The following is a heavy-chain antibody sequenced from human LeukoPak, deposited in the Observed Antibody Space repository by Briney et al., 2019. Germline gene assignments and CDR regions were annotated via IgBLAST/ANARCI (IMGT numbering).Heavy chain of an antibody. Sequence: SETLSLTCTVSGGSISSSSYYWGWIRQPPGKGLEWIGSIYYSGSTYYNPSLKSRVTISVDTSKNQFSLKLSSVTAADTAVYYRARRNRIAAAGTDMAYFDYWGQGTLVTVSS. CDR3: ARRNRIAAAGTDMAYFDY. CDR1: GGSISSSSYY. D-gene: IGHD6-13*01. CDR2: IYYSGST. J-gene: IGHJ4*02. V-gene: IGHV4-39*01.